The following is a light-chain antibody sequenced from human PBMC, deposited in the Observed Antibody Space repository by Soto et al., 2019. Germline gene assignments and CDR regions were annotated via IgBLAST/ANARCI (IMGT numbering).Light chain of an antibody. J-gene: IGKJ1*01. CDR3: QQYCCSPKT. CDR2: GAS. CDR1: QSVGSNY. V-gene: IGKV3-20*01. Sequence: EIVLTQSPATLSLSPGERATLSCRASQSVGSNYLAWYQQKPGQAPRLLIYGASSRATGIPDRFSGSGSATDFTLTIRRLEPADFAVYYCQQYCCSPKTFGQGTKVEVK.